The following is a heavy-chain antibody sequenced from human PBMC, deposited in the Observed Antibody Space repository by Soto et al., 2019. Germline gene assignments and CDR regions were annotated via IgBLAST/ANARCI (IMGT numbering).Heavy chain of an antibody. D-gene: IGHD3-9*01. J-gene: IGHJ6*02. CDR1: GGSFSGYY. CDR2: INHSGST. CDR3: ARGLLRYFVHGMDV. V-gene: IGHV4-34*01. Sequence: PSETLSLTCAVYGGSFSGYYWSWIRQPPGKGLEWIGGINHSGSTNYNPSLKSRVTISVDTSKNQFSLKLSSVTAADTAVYYCARGLLRYFVHGMDVWGQGTTVTVSS.